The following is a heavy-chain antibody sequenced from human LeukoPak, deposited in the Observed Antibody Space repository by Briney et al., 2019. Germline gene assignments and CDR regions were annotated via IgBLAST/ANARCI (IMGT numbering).Heavy chain of an antibody. J-gene: IGHJ1*01. CDR2: IYSGGST. Sequence: GGSLRLACAASGFTVSSNSMSWVRQAPGKGLEWVSVIYSGGSTYYADSVKGRFTISRDNSKNTLYLQMNSLRAEDTAVYYCAAVSAAGTYFQHWGQGTLVTVSS. CDR1: GFTVSSNS. CDR3: AAVSAAGTYFQH. D-gene: IGHD6-13*01. V-gene: IGHV3-53*01.